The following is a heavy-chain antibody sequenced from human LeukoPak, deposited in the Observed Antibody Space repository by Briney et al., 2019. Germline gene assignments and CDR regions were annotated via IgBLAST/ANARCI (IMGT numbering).Heavy chain of an antibody. CDR2: IYTSGST. Sequence: PSETLSLTCTVSGGSISSYYWSWIRQPAGKGLEWIGRIYTSGSTNYNPSLKSRVTMSVDTSKNQFSLKLSSVTAEDTAVYYCARDPSYYDYVWGSYRSYGMDVWGQGTTVTVSS. J-gene: IGHJ6*02. CDR3: ARDPSYYDYVWGSYRSYGMDV. CDR1: GGSISSYY. V-gene: IGHV4-4*07. D-gene: IGHD3-16*02.